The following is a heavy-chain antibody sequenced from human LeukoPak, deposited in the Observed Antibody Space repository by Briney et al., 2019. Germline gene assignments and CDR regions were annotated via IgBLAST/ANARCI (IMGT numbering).Heavy chain of an antibody. J-gene: IGHJ6*03. CDR1: GYTFTSYD. Sequence: ASVKVSCKASGYTFTSYDINWVRQATGQGLEWMGWMNPDSGNTGYAQKFQGRVTMTGNTSISTAYMELSSLRSEDTAVYYCARVGYDFWSGGYYYYYYMDVWGKGTTVTVSS. CDR2: MNPDSGNT. CDR3: ARVGYDFWSGGYYYYYYMDV. D-gene: IGHD3-3*01. V-gene: IGHV1-8*01.